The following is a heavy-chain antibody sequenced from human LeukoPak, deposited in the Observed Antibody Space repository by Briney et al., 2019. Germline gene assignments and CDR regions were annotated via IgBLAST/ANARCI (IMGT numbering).Heavy chain of an antibody. J-gene: IGHJ4*02. CDR1: GFTFSSYW. CDR2: IKQDGSEK. Sequence: PGGSLRLSCAASGFTFSSYWMSWVRQAPGKGLGWVANIKQDGSEKYYVDSVKGRFTISRDNAKNSLYLQMNSLRAEDTAVYYCARTVPITIFGSFDYWGQGTLVTVSS. D-gene: IGHD3-3*01. V-gene: IGHV3-7*01. CDR3: ARTVPITIFGSFDY.